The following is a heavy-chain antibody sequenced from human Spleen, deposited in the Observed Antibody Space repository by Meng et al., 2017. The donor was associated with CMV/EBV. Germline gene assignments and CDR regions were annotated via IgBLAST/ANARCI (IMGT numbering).Heavy chain of an antibody. CDR1: GGSLSTYQ. J-gene: IGHJ4*02. V-gene: IGHV4-34*01. CDR3: ARGGAYSSWSALDY. CDR2: IDHSGST. Sequence: VYGGSLSTYQWTWIRQPPGQGLEWIGEIDHSGSTNYNPSLKSRVTILVDTSSKDRISLKLKSVTAADTAFYYCARGGAYSSWSALDYWGQGSLVTVSS. D-gene: IGHD4-17*01.